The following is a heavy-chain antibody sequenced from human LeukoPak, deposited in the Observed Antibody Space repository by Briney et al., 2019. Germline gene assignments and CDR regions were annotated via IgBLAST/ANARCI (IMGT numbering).Heavy chain of an antibody. D-gene: IGHD5-12*01. Sequence: KVSCKGFGYSFTNYWIGWVPQMPAKGLEWVGIIYPDYSETTYSPSFQDQVTMSVDKSINTAYLQWKSRGASDPAMYYSARHTYGNDSDAFDLWAEGTMVAVSS. CDR2: IYPDYSET. CDR3: ARHTYGNDSDAFDL. J-gene: IGHJ3*01. CDR1: GYSFTNYW. V-gene: IGHV5-51*01.